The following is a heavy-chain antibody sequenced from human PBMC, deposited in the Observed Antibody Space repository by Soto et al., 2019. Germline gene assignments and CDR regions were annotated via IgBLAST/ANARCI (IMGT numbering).Heavy chain of an antibody. J-gene: IGHJ4*02. CDR2: ISYDGSNK. D-gene: IGHD3-22*01. CDR1: VFTFSSYA. V-gene: IGHV3-30-3*01. Sequence: EGSLTLSCAASVFTFSSYAMHWVRQAAVKDLEWVAVISYDGSNKYYADSVKGRFTISRDNSKNTLYLQMNSLRAEDTAVYYCARDLRLYYYDSSGPFDYWGQGTLVTVSS. CDR3: ARDLRLYYYDSSGPFDY.